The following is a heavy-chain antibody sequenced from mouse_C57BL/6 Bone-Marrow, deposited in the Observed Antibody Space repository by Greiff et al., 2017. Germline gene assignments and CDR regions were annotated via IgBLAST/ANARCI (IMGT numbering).Heavy chain of an antibody. CDR3: VKSSNSSQFEFAY. J-gene: IGHJ3*01. CDR1: GFSFTNYA. Sequence: DVHLVESGGGLVQPKGSLKLSCAASGFSFTNYAMNWVRQAPGKGLEWVACIRSKSNNNETNYADSVKDRLTISRDDSESMLYLQMNNLKSEDTAMYYCVKSSNSSQFEFAYWGQGTLGTVSA. CDR2: IRSKSNNNET. D-gene: IGHD1-1*01. V-gene: IGHV10-1*01.